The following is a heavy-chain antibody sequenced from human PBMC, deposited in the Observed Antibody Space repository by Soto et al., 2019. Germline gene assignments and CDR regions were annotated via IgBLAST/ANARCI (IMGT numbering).Heavy chain of an antibody. CDR3: ARGGSRTTVTGPGYYRDV. J-gene: IGHJ6*03. D-gene: IGHD4-17*01. Sequence: GASVKVSCKASGYTFTGYYMHWVRQAPGQGLEWMGWINPNSGGTNYAQKFQGWVTMTRDTSISTAYMELSRLRSDDTAVYYCARGGSRTTVTGPGYYRDVWGKGTRVTVPS. CDR1: GYTFTGYY. CDR2: INPNSGGT. V-gene: IGHV1-2*04.